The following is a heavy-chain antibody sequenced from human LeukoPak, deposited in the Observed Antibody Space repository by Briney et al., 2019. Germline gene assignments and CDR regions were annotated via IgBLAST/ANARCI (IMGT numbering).Heavy chain of an antibody. CDR3: TRDHRHYYDSSGYYYAIYY. D-gene: IGHD3-22*01. V-gene: IGHV3-49*04. Sequence: PGGSLRLSCTASGLTFGDYAMSWVRQAPGKGLEWVGCISSKAYGGTTEYAASVKGRFTISRDDSKSIAYLQMNSLKTEDTAVYYCTRDHRHYYDSSGYYYAIYYWGQGTLVTVSS. CDR2: ISSKAYGGTT. J-gene: IGHJ4*02. CDR1: GLTFGDYA.